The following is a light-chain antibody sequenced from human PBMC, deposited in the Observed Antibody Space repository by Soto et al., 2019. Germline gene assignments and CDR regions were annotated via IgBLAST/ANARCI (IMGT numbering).Light chain of an antibody. CDR2: DAS. J-gene: IGKJ4*01. Sequence: AIQLTQSPSSLSASVGDRVIITCRASQGISSALAWYQHKPGKASKLLIYDASSLERGVPSRFSGSGSGTDFTLTISSLQPEDFATYYCQQFTNFALTFGGGTKVEIK. CDR3: QQFTNFALT. CDR1: QGISSA. V-gene: IGKV1D-13*01.